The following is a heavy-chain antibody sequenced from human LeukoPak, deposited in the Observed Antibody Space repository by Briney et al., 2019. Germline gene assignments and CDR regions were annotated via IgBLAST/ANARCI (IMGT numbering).Heavy chain of an antibody. CDR3: ARGIKKSVFSRGSYRYTLDY. D-gene: IGHD3-10*01. J-gene: IGHJ4*02. V-gene: IGHV1-8*01. CDR1: GYTFTSYD. CDR2: MNPNSGNT. Sequence: ASVKVSCKASGYTFTSYDINWVRQATGQGLEWMGWMNPNSGNTGYAQKFQGRVTMTRNTSISTAYMELSSLRSEDTAVYYCARGIKKSVFSRGSYRYTLDYWGQGTLVTVSS.